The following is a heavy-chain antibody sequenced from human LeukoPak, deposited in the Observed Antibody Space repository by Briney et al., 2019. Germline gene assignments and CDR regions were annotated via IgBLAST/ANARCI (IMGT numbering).Heavy chain of an antibody. CDR1: GGSISSSSYY. Sequence: PSETLSLTCTVSGGSISSSSYYWGWIRQPPGKGLEWIASIYYSGSTYYNPSLKSRVTISVDTSKNQFSLKLSSVTAADTAVYYCARHIRYTALVYMDVWGKGTTVTVSS. D-gene: IGHD5-18*01. CDR2: IYYSGST. CDR3: ARHIRYTALVYMDV. J-gene: IGHJ6*03. V-gene: IGHV4-39*01.